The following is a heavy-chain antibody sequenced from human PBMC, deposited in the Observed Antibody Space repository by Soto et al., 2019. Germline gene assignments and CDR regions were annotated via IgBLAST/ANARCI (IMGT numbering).Heavy chain of an antibody. Sequence: SETLSLTCTVSGGSISSGGYYWSWLRQHPGKGLEWIGYIYYSGSTYYNPSLKSRVTISVDTSKNQFSLKLSSVTAADTAVYYCARGRSRVVQAADFDYWGQGTLVTVSS. V-gene: IGHV4-31*03. CDR1: GGSISSGGYY. J-gene: IGHJ4*02. CDR3: ARGRSRVVQAADFDY. CDR2: IYYSGST. D-gene: IGHD2-2*01.